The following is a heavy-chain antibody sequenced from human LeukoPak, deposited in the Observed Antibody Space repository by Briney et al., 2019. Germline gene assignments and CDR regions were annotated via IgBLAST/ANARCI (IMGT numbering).Heavy chain of an antibody. CDR3: ARANLNCSGGSCYLGY. V-gene: IGHV4-61*01. J-gene: IGHJ4*02. Sequence: PSETLSLTCTVSGGSISSSSYYWSWIRQPPGKRLGWMGYIYYSGSTNYNPSLKSRVNISVDTSKNQFSLKLSPVTAADTAVYYCARANLNCSGGSCYLGYWGQGTLVTVSS. D-gene: IGHD2-15*01. CDR2: IYYSGST. CDR1: GGSISSSSYY.